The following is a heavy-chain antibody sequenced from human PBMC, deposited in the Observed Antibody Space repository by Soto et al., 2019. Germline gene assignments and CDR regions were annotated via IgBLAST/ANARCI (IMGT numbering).Heavy chain of an antibody. CDR3: AKARCTTSNCYVPDY. J-gene: IGHJ4*02. CDR2: MNPNSGNT. D-gene: IGHD2-8*01. V-gene: IGHV1-8*01. Sequence: GASVKVSCKASGYTFTSYDINWVRQATGQGLEWMGWMNPNSGNTGYAQKFQGRVTMTRNTSISTAYMELSSLRSEDTAVYYCAKARCTTSNCYVPDYWGQGTLVTVSS. CDR1: GYTFTSYD.